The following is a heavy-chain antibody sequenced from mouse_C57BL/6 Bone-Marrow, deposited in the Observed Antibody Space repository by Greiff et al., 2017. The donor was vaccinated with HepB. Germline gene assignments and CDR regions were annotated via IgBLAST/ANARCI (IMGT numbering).Heavy chain of an antibody. D-gene: IGHD1-1*01. Sequence: EVQVVESGTVLARPGASVKMSCKTSGYTFTSYWMHWVKQRPGQGLEWIGAIYPGNSDTSYNQKFKGKAKLTAVTSASTAYMELSSLTNEDSAVYYCTRPVVATRGYWYFDVWGTGTTVTVSS. CDR2: IYPGNSDT. V-gene: IGHV1-5*01. CDR3: TRPVVATRGYWYFDV. J-gene: IGHJ1*03. CDR1: GYTFTSYW.